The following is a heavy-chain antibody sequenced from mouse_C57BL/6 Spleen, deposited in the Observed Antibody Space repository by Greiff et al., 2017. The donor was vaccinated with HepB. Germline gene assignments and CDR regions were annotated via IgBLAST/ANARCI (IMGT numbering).Heavy chain of an antibody. V-gene: IGHV1-22*01. D-gene: IGHD2-4*01. CDR2: INPNNGGT. CDR3: ARFGDYSPFAY. CDR1: GYTFTDYN. J-gene: IGHJ3*01. Sequence: VHVKQSGPELVKPGASVKMSCKASGYTFTDYNMHWVKQSHGKSLEWIGYINPNNGGTSYNQKFKGKATLTVNKSSSTAYMELRSLTSEDSAVYYCARFGDYSPFAYWGQGTLVTVSA.